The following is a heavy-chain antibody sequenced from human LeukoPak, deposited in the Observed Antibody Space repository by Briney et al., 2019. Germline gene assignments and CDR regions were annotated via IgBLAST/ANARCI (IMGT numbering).Heavy chain of an antibody. V-gene: IGHV4-30-4*08. D-gene: IGHD6-13*01. Sequence: PSETLSLTCTVSGGSISSGGYYWSWIRQPPGKGLEWIGCIFYSGSTYYNPSLKSRVSISIDRSKNQFSLKLSSVTAADTAVYYCASYRIAAAGNFDYWGQGTLVTVSS. J-gene: IGHJ4*02. CDR2: IFYSGST. CDR1: GGSISSGGYY. CDR3: ASYRIAAAGNFDY.